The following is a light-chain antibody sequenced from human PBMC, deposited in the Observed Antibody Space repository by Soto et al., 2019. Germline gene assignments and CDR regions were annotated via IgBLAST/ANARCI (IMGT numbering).Light chain of an antibody. CDR1: QSFSSN. J-gene: IGKJ1*01. V-gene: IGKV3-15*01. CDR2: GAS. CDR3: HQYNNWPQT. Sequence: EIVMTQSPATLSVSPGERATISCRASQSFSSNLAGNQQKSGQAPRLLIYGASTRDTGIPARFSGSGSGTAFTLTISSLQSEDFAVYYCHQYNNWPQTFGQVTKVEIK.